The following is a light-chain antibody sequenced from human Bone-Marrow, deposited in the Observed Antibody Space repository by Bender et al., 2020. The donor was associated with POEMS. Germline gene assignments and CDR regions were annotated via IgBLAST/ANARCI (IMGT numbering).Light chain of an antibody. CDR1: SSDIGTFNY. J-gene: IGLJ1*01. V-gene: IGLV2-14*03. Sequence: QSALTQPASVSGSPGQPITISCTGSSSDIGTFNYISWYQQLPGKGPKVIIYDVRRRASGVSDRFSGSKSGNTASLTISGLQAEDEADYYCSSYTSTSTLVFGTGTKVTVL. CDR2: DVR. CDR3: SSYTSTSTLV.